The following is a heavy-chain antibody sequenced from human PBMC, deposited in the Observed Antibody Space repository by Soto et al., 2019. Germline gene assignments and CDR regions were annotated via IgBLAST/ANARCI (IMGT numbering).Heavy chain of an antibody. J-gene: IGHJ6*02. D-gene: IGHD6-6*01. V-gene: IGHV1-46*01. Sequence: WASVKVSCKASGYTFTSYYMHWVRQAPGQGLEWMGIINPSGGSTSYAQKFQGRVTMTRDTSTSTVYMELSSLRSEDTAVYYCARDSSSSYYYYGMDVWGQGTTVTVSS. CDR1: GYTFTSYY. CDR3: ARDSSSSYYYYGMDV. CDR2: INPSGGST.